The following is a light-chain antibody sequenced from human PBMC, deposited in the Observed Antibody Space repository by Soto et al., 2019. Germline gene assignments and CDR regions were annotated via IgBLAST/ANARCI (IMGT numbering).Light chain of an antibody. J-gene: IGLJ2*01. CDR2: DVS. CDR3: SSYTTLSNVV. CDR1: SSDVGHYNY. V-gene: IGLV2-14*03. Sequence: QSALTQPASVSGSPGQSITISCTGTSSDVGHYNYVSWYQQHPGKVPKVVIYDVSNRPSGVSNRFSGSKSGNTASLTISGLQAEDEADYYCSSYTTLSNVVVGGGTKVTVL.